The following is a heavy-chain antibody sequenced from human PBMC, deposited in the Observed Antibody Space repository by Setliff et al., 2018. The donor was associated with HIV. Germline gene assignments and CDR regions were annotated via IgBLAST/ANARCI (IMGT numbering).Heavy chain of an antibody. D-gene: IGHD5-18*01. CDR3: ARDDSNGNTDAFDI. V-gene: IGHV3-7*04. Sequence: PGGSLRLSCAASGFTFSSYWMSWVRQAPGQGLEWVADIKQDGSKAYYMDSVKGRFTISRDNPKNSLYLQMTSLRAEDTAVYYCARDDSNGNTDAFDIWGQGTTVTVSS. CDR2: IKQDGSKA. J-gene: IGHJ3*02. CDR1: GFTFSSYW.